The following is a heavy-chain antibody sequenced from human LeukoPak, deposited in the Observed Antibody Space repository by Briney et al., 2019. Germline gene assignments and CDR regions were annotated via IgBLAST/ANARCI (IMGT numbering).Heavy chain of an antibody. CDR1: GGSFNNYY. V-gene: IGHV4-34*01. CDR2: INHSGST. J-gene: IGHJ5*02. CDR3: ARRENCSSTSCYVEWFDP. D-gene: IGHD2-2*01. Sequence: SETLSLTCAVYGGSFNNYYWSCIRQPPGKGLEWIGEINHSGSTNYNPSLKSRVTISVDTSKNQFSLKLSSVTAADTAVYYCARRENCSSTSCYVEWFDPWGQGTLVTVSS.